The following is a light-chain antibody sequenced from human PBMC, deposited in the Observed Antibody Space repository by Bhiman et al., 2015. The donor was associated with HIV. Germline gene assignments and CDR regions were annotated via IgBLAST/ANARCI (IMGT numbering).Light chain of an antibody. V-gene: IGLV2-14*03. CDR2: DVT. J-gene: IGLJ2*01. CDR1: SSDVGGYNY. Sequence: QSALTQPASVSGSPGQSITISCTGISSDVGGYNYVSWYQQYPGKAPKLMIYDVTNRPSGVSDRFSGSKSGNTASLTISGLQAEDEADYYCCSYGGSKLIFGGGTKLDR. CDR3: CSYGGSKLI.